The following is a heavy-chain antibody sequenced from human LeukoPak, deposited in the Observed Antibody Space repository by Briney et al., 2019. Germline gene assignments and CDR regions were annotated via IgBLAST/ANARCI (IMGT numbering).Heavy chain of an antibody. Sequence: QPGGSLRLSCVASGFILSNFQMYWVRQAPGKGLEWVSIISLDGSTEFYADSVKGRFTISRDTASNTMHLEMNNLRIEDTAVYYCMRDYMGWFDPWGQGSLVTVSS. CDR1: GFILSNFQ. J-gene: IGHJ5*02. CDR2: ISLDGSTE. V-gene: IGHV3-30-3*01. CDR3: MRDYMGWFDP. D-gene: IGHD3-10*01.